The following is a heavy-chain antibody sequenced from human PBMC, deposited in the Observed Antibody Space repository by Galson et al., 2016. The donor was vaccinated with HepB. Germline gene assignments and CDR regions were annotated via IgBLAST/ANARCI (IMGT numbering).Heavy chain of an antibody. CDR3: ARVRPWTADGMVHYYYYGMDV. D-gene: IGHD6-13*01. Sequence: SLRLSCAASGFTFNTYSMNWVRQAPGKGLEWVSYISGRSSTIYYADSVKGRFTVSKDNANSSLFLQMSSLRDEDTAVYYCARVRPWTADGMVHYYYYGMDVWGQGTTVTVS. V-gene: IGHV3-48*02. CDR2: ISGRSSTI. J-gene: IGHJ6*02. CDR1: GFTFNTYS.